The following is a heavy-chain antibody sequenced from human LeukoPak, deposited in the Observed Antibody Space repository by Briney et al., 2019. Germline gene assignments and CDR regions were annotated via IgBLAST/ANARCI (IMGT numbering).Heavy chain of an antibody. J-gene: IGHJ4*02. CDR1: GYTFTDYY. V-gene: IGHV1-2*02. D-gene: IGHD3-9*01. CDR3: ATDNYGMLDY. Sequence: GGSVKVSCRASGYTFTDYYIHWVRRAPGQGLVWMGWVDPRTGVTRCTQKFQGRVTMTRDTSISTVYLDLNGLTFDDTAVYYCATDNYGMLDYWGQGTLVTVSS. CDR2: VDPRTGVT.